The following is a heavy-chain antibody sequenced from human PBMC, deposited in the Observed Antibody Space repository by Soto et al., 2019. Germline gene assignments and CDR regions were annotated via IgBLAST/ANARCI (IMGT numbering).Heavy chain of an antibody. J-gene: IGHJ3*02. Sequence: GSLRLSCAASGFTFSSYWLHWVRQAPGKGLVWVSRINSDGSSTSYADSVKGRFTMSRDNAKNTLYLQMNSLRAEDTAVYYCARVGNNWNDGAFDIWGQGTMVTVSS. CDR1: GFTFSSYW. CDR3: ARVGNNWNDGAFDI. D-gene: IGHD1-20*01. CDR2: INSDGSST. V-gene: IGHV3-74*01.